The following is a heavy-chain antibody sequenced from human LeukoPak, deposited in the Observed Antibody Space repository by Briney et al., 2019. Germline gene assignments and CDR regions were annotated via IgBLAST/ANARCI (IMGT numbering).Heavy chain of an antibody. J-gene: IGHJ5*02. CDR3: AREFLELLWFGELLNWFDP. Sequence: GGSLRLSCAASGFTFSSYWMSWVRQAPGKGLEGVANIKQDGREKYYVDSVKRRFTIYRDNAKNSLYLQMNSLRAEDTAVYYCAREFLELLWFGELLNWFDPWGQGTLVTVSS. D-gene: IGHD3-10*01. V-gene: IGHV3-7*01. CDR2: IKQDGREK. CDR1: GFTFSSYW.